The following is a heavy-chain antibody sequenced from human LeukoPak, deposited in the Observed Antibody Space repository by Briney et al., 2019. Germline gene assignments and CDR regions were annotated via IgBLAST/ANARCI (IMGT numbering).Heavy chain of an antibody. CDR3: AKGVYSYGYRGAFDY. CDR1: GFTFSSYA. Sequence: GGSLRLSCAASGFTFSSYAMHWVRQAPGKGLEWVSAISGSGGSTYYADSVKGRFTISRDNSKNTLYLQMNSLRAEDTAVYYCAKGVYSYGYRGAFDYWGQGTLVTVSS. CDR2: ISGSGGST. D-gene: IGHD5-18*01. J-gene: IGHJ4*02. V-gene: IGHV3-23*01.